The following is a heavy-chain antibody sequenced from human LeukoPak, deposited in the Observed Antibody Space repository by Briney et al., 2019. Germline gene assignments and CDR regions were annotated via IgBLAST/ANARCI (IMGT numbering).Heavy chain of an antibody. CDR1: GGTFSSYA. D-gene: IGHD3-16*01. CDR2: IIPIFGTA. Sequence: ASVKVSCKASGGTFSSYAISWVRQGPGQGLEWMGGIIPIFGTANYAQKFQGRVTITTDESTSTAYMELSSLRSEDTAVYYCARGSYDYVPVDYWGQGTLVTVSS. J-gene: IGHJ4*02. V-gene: IGHV1-69*05. CDR3: ARGSYDYVPVDY.